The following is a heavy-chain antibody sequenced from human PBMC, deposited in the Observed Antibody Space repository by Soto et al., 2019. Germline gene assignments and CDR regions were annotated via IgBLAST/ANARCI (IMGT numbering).Heavy chain of an antibody. V-gene: IGHV1-18*01. CDR3: ATDRPLYSKGFDP. Sequence: SLKGYCKTSGYTFSIDGITWVRQEPGQPLEWLGWFNLYGGDTNYAQKFQGRVTMTEDTSTDTAYIELSSLRSEDTAVYYCATDRPLYSKGFDPWGQGTLVTVSS. CDR1: GYTFSIDG. D-gene: IGHD3-16*01. CDR2: FNLYGGDT. J-gene: IGHJ5*02.